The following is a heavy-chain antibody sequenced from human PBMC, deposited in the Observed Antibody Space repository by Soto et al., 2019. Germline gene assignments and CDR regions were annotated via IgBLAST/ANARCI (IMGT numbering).Heavy chain of an antibody. J-gene: IGHJ5*02. CDR2: INPSGGST. V-gene: IGHV1-46*01. Sequence: SVKVSREASGYTFTSYYMHWVRQAPGQGLEWMGIINPSGGSTSYAQKFQGRVTMTRDTSTSTVYMELSSLRSEDTAVYYCAREMLTRYTRAGGVDPWGQGTLVTVS. D-gene: IGHD3-16*02. CDR1: GYTFTSYY. CDR3: AREMLTRYTRAGGVDP.